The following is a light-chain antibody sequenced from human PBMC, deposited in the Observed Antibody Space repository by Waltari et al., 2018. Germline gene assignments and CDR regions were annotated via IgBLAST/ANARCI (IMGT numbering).Light chain of an antibody. J-gene: IGLJ2*01. CDR2: EVS. V-gene: IGLV2-8*01. CDR1: SSDIGGYNR. Sequence: QAALTQPPSMSGSPGQSVTISCTGTSSDIGGYNRVSWYQQHPGKAPKLMIYEVSQRPSGVSVRFSSSKSCNTASLTISGLQSEDEADYYCSSYAGSNTVLFGGGTRLTVL. CDR3: SSYAGSNTVL.